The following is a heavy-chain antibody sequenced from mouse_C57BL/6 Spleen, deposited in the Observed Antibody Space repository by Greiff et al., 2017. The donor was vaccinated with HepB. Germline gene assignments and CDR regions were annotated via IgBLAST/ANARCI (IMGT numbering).Heavy chain of an antibody. J-gene: IGHJ4*01. CDR2: IYPRSGNT. V-gene: IGHV1-81*01. CDR3: ARTGGNHYYAMDY. D-gene: IGHD2-1*01. Sequence: VKLMESGAELARPGASVKLSCKASGYTFTSYGISWVKQRTGQGLEWIGEIYPRSGNTYYNEKFKGKATLTADKSSSTAYMELRSLTSEDSAVYFCARTGGNHYYAMDYWGQGTSVTVSS. CDR1: GYTFTSYG.